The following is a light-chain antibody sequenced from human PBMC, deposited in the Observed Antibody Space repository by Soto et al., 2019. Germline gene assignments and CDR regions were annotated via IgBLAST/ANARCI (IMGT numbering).Light chain of an antibody. CDR1: QDISNY. CDR3: QQLDSYPRT. CDR2: SAS. J-gene: IGKJ1*01. Sequence: DIQMTQSPSSLSASVGDRITITCRASQDISNYLAWYQQKPGKVPKLLIYSASTLQSGVPSRFSGSGSGTEFSLTISSLQPEDFATYYCQQLDSYPRTFGQGTKVDIK. V-gene: IGKV1-27*01.